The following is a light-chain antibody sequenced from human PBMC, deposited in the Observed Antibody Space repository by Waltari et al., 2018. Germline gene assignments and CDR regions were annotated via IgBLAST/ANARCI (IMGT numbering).Light chain of an antibody. V-gene: IGLV1-40*01. CDR3: QSFDSNVRGGVV. Sequence: QSILTQPTSVSGAPGQRVTISCTGSSSNIGAGHDVHWYQAFPGTAPKLLIYGNNMRPSGVPDRFPGSKSGSSASLAINGLQAEDEADYYCQSFDSNVRGGVVFGGGTKVTVL. CDR1: SSNIGAGHD. CDR2: GNN. J-gene: IGLJ3*02.